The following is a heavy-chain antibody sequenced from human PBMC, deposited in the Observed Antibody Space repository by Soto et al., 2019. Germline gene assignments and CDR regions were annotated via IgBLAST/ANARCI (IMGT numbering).Heavy chain of an antibody. Sequence: GGSLRLSCVASGFTFSSYWMSWVRQAPGKGLEWVANIKQDGSEKYYVDSVKGRFTISRDNAKNSLYLQMNSLRAEDTAVYYCARGHSYRSSWYYFDYWGQGTLVTVSS. J-gene: IGHJ4*02. V-gene: IGHV3-7*03. D-gene: IGHD6-13*01. CDR1: GFTFSSYW. CDR2: IKQDGSEK. CDR3: ARGHSYRSSWYYFDY.